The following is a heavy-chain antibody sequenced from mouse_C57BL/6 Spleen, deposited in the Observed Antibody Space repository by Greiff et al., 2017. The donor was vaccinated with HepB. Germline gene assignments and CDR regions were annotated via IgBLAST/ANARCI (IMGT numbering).Heavy chain of an antibody. Sequence: VQLQQSGAELVRPGASVKLSCTASGFNIKDYYMHWVKQRPEQGLEWIGRIDPEDGDTEYAPKFQGKATMTADTSSNRAYLQLSSLTSEDTAVYYCTTAKLLPFAYWGQGTLVTVSA. D-gene: IGHD2-12*01. CDR1: GFNIKDYY. CDR3: TTAKLLPFAY. J-gene: IGHJ3*01. V-gene: IGHV14-1*01. CDR2: IDPEDGDT.